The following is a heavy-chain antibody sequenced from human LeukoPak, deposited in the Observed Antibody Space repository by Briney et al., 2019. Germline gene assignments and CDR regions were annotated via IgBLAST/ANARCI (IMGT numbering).Heavy chain of an antibody. V-gene: IGHV4-39*07. CDR2: IYYSGST. J-gene: IGHJ6*02. CDR3: ARVYGSGSSYGMDV. Sequence: ETLSLTCTVSGGSISSSSYYWGWIRQPPGKGLEWIGSIYYSGSTYYNPSLKSRVTISVDTSKNQFSLKLSSVTAADTAVYYCARVYGSGSSYGMDVWGQGTTVTVSS. D-gene: IGHD3-10*01. CDR1: GGSISSSSYY.